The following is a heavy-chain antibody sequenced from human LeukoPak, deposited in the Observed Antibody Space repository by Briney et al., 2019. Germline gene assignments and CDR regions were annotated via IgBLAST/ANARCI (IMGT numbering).Heavy chain of an antibody. D-gene: IGHD3-9*01. V-gene: IGHV1-2*02. J-gene: IGHJ6*03. CDR1: GYTFTGYY. CDR2: INPNSGGT. CDR3: ARGGRRYYDILTGYPPYYYYYMDV. Sequence: GASVKVSCKASGYTFTGYYMHWVRQAPGQGLEWMGWINPNSGGTNYAQKFQGRVTMTRDTSISTACMELSRLRSDDTAVYYCARGGRRYYDILTGYPPYYYYYMDVWGKGTTVAVSS.